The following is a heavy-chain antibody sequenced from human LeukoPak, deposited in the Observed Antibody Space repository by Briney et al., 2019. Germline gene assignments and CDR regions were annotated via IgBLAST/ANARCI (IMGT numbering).Heavy chain of an antibody. CDR2: IKQDGSET. CDR1: GFMFSNHW. J-gene: IGHJ4*02. Sequence: GGSLRLSCAASGFMFSNHWMTWVRQAPGKGLEGVANIKQDGSETYYMDYVKGRFTISRDNAKNSLHLQMHSLRAEDTAVYYCARDQSIHPYPEVILDFWGQGALVTVSS. V-gene: IGHV3-7*01. D-gene: IGHD3-10*01. CDR3: ARDQSIHPYPEVILDF.